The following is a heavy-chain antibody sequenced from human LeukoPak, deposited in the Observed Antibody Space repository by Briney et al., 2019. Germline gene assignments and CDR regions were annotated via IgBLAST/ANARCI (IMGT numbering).Heavy chain of an antibody. V-gene: IGHV3-23*01. Sequence: GGSLRLSCAASGFTFNNYAMSWVRQAPGKGLEWVSAIRGSGGSTYYADPLKGRFTISRDNSKNTLYLQMNSLRAEDTALYYCAKDGIGGIYYDSSGYFDNWGQGTLVTVSS. D-gene: IGHD3-22*01. CDR1: GFTFNNYA. CDR3: AKDGIGGIYYDSSGYFDN. J-gene: IGHJ4*02. CDR2: IRGSGGST.